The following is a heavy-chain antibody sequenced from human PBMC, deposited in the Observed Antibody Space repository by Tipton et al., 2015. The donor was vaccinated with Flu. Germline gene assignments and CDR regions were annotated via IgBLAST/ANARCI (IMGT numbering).Heavy chain of an antibody. CDR2: VYDDGRT. CDR1: GFTDSTSY. Sequence: AVSGFTDSTSYMSWVRQPPGKGLEWVSIVYDDGRTYYADSVEGRFAISRDNSKNILYLQMNSLRADDTAVYFCARDEGGTYPDWGQGTPVTVSS. V-gene: IGHV3-53*01. CDR3: ARDEGGTYPD. D-gene: IGHD1-14*01. J-gene: IGHJ4*02.